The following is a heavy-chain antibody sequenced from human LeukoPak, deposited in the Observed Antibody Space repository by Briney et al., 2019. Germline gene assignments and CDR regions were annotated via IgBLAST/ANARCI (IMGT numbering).Heavy chain of an antibody. CDR1: GFTFTSYW. CDR2: IKDDGRET. V-gene: IGHV3-7*01. D-gene: IGHD3-16*01. CDR3: GRDPYYDALDY. Sequence: PGGSLRLSCAASGFTFTSYWMSWVRQAPGKGLEWVANIKDDGRETYYVDSVKGRFTISGDNAKNSLYLQMNSLRAENTAVYYCGRDPYYDALDYWGRGTLVTVSS. J-gene: IGHJ4*02.